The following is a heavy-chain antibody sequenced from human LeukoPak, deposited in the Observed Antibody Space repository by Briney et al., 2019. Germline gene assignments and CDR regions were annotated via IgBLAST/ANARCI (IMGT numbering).Heavy chain of an antibody. CDR2: IRYDGSNK. V-gene: IGHV3-30*02. Sequence: PGGSLRLSCAASGFTFSSYGMHWVRQAPGKGLEWVAFIRYDGSNKYYADSVKGRFTISRDNSKNTLYLQMNSLRAEDTAVYYCARLIAVAGIETDYWGQGTLVTVSS. J-gene: IGHJ4*02. D-gene: IGHD6-19*01. CDR1: GFTFSSYG. CDR3: ARLIAVAGIETDY.